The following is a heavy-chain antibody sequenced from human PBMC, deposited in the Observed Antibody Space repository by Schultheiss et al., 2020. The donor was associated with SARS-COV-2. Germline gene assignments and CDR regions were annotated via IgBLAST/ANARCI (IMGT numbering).Heavy chain of an antibody. Sequence: ASVKVSCKASGYTFTSYYMHWVRQAPGQGLEWMGIINPSGGSTSYAQKLQGRVTMTTDTSTSTAYMELRSLRSDDTAVYYCARDQPTYYYDSSGPDSDAFDIWGQGTMVTVSS. CDR2: INPSGGST. CDR3: ARDQPTYYYDSSGPDSDAFDI. V-gene: IGHV1-46*01. J-gene: IGHJ3*02. D-gene: IGHD3-22*01. CDR1: GYTFTSYY.